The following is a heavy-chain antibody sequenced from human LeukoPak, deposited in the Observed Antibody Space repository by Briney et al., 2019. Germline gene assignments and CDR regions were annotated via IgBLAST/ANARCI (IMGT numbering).Heavy chain of an antibody. Sequence: GGSLRLSCAASGFTFSSYSMNWVRQAPGKGLECVSSISSSSSYIYYADSVKGRFTISRDNSKNTLYLQMNSLRAEDMAVYYCAKERIYGSGSYYFDYWGQGTLVTVSS. D-gene: IGHD3-10*01. CDR1: GFTFSSYS. V-gene: IGHV3-21*04. CDR3: AKERIYGSGSYYFDY. CDR2: ISSSSSYI. J-gene: IGHJ4*02.